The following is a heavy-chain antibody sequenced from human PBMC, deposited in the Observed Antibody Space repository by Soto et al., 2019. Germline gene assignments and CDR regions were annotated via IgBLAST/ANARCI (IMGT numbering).Heavy chain of an antibody. CDR3: ERDRPSEAGDY. CDR2: INHSGGT. J-gene: IGHJ4*02. V-gene: IGHV4-34*01. Sequence: SETLSLTCAVYGGSFSGYYWSWIRQPPGKGLEWIGEINHSGGTNYNPSLKSRVTISVDTSKNQFSLKLSSVTAADTAVYYCERDRPSEAGDYWGQGTLVTVSS. D-gene: IGHD6-13*01. CDR1: GGSFSGYY.